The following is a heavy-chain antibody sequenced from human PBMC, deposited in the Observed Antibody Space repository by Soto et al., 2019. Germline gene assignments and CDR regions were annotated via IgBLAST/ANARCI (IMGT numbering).Heavy chain of an antibody. J-gene: IGHJ4*02. CDR3: ARDAGYSYGPFDY. CDR1: GFTFSSYS. CDR2: ISSSSSTI. Sequence: EVQLVESGGGLVQPGGSLRLSCAASGFTFSSYSMNWVRQAPGKGLEWVSYISSSSSTIYYADSVKGRFTISRDNAKNSLYLQMSSLRDEDTAVYYCARDAGYSYGPFDYWRQGTLVTVPS. D-gene: IGHD5-18*01. V-gene: IGHV3-48*02.